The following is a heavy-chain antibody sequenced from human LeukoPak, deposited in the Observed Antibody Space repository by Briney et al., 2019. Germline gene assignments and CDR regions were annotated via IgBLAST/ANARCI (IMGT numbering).Heavy chain of an antibody. CDR2: ISAYNGNT. Sequence: ASVKVSCKASVYTFTSYGISWVRQAPGQGLEWMGWISAYNGNTNYAQKLQGRVTMTTDTSTSTAYMELRSLRSDDTAVYYCARRLYYYDSSGYSDAFDIWGQGTMVTVSS. CDR3: ARRLYYYDSSGYSDAFDI. J-gene: IGHJ3*02. CDR1: VYTFTSYG. V-gene: IGHV1-18*01. D-gene: IGHD3-22*01.